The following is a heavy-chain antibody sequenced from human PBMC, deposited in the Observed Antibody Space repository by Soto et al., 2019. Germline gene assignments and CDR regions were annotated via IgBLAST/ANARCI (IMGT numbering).Heavy chain of an antibody. CDR3: AKDNPAVAY. V-gene: IGHV3-30*18. Sequence: QVQLEESGGAVVQPGRSLRLSCAASGYTLSSSAMHWVRQGPGKGLEWVAIISYDGSDKYYADSVKGRFTISRDNSKNTLYLQMNSLTGEDTAVYYCAKDNPAVAYWGQGTLVTVSS. J-gene: IGHJ4*02. CDR1: GYTLSSSA. CDR2: ISYDGSDK.